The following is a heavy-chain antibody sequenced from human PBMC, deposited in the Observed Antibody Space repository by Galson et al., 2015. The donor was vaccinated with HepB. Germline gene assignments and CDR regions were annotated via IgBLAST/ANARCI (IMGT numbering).Heavy chain of an antibody. CDR1: GGSFSGYY. D-gene: IGHD6-19*01. J-gene: IGHJ4*02. Sequence: ETLSLTCAVYGGSFSGYYWSWIRQPPGKGLEWIGEINHSGSTNYNPSLKSRVTISVDTSKNQFSLKLSSVTAADTAVYYCARQIAVAYNYFDYWGQGTLVTVSS. CDR2: INHSGST. V-gene: IGHV4-34*01. CDR3: ARQIAVAYNYFDY.